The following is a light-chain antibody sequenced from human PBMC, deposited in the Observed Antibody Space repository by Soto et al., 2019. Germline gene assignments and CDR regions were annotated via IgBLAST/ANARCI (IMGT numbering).Light chain of an antibody. CDR2: DVN. CDR3: CSYTGSSSVI. V-gene: IGLV2-14*01. CDR1: SSDVGGYDY. Sequence: QSVLTQPASVSGSPGQSIAISCTGTSSDVGGYDYVSWYQQHPGKAPKLIIFDVNHRPSGVSNRFSGSKSGNTASLTISGLQAEDEADYYCCSYTGSSSVIFGGGTKLTVL. J-gene: IGLJ2*01.